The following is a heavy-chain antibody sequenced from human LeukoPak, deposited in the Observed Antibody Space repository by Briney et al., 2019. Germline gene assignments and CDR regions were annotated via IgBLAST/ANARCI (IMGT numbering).Heavy chain of an antibody. CDR3: AADPRYYSDSGGLLHF. CDR1: GGAFPNVA. CDR2: IIPMLGTA. D-gene: IGHD3-22*01. V-gene: IGHV1-69*05. J-gene: IGHJ4*02. Sequence: SVKVSCKASGGAFPNVAINWVRQAPGQGLEWMGGIIPMLGTANYAQKFQGRVTITTDESTSTAYLELTSLRSEDTAVYYCAADPRYYSDSGGLLHFWGQGTLVTVSS.